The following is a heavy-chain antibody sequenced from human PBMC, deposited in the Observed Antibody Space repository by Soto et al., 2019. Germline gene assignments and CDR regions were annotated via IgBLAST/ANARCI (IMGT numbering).Heavy chain of an antibody. Sequence: QVQLFQSGAEVKKPGSSVNVSCKASGGTFSSYAISWVRQAPGPGLEWMGGIIPIFGTANYAQKFQGRVTITADESTSTGYRELSSLRSEDTAVYYCAIGVDYGGNYGLLAYWGQGTLVTVSS. V-gene: IGHV1-69*01. J-gene: IGHJ4*02. CDR1: GGTFSSYA. D-gene: IGHD4-17*01. CDR3: AIGVDYGGNYGLLAY. CDR2: IIPIFGTA.